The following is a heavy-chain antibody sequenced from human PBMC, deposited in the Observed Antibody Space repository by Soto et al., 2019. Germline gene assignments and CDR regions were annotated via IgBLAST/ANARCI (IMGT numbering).Heavy chain of an antibody. CDR1: GGSFSGYY. CDR2: INHSGST. Sequence: PSETLSLTCAVYGGSFSGYYWSWIRQPPGKGLEWIGEINHSGSTNYNPSLKSRVTISVDTSKNQFSLKLSSVTAADTAVYYCARVYDSSGYYPLPFDYWGQGTLVTVSS. V-gene: IGHV4-34*01. CDR3: ARVYDSSGYYPLPFDY. J-gene: IGHJ4*02. D-gene: IGHD3-22*01.